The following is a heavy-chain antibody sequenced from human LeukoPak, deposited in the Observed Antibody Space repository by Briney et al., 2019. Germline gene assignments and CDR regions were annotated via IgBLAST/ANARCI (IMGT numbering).Heavy chain of an antibody. D-gene: IGHD3-10*01. CDR3: PGNYYGSGSYADFDY. J-gene: IGHJ4*02. CDR1: GFTFTTYW. CDR2: IKQDGSEK. Sequence: GGSLRLSCAASGFTFTTYWMSWVRQAPGKGLEWVANIKQDGSEKYYVDSVKGRFTISRDNAKNSLYLQMNSLKTEDTAVYYCPGNYYGSGSYADFDYWGQGTLVTVSS. V-gene: IGHV3-7*03.